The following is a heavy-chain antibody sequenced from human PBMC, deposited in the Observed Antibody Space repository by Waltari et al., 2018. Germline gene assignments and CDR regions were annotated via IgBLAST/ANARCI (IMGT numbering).Heavy chain of an antibody. CDR1: GGSFSGYY. J-gene: IGHJ4*02. D-gene: IGHD1-26*01. Sequence: QVQLQQWGAGLLKPSETLSLTCAVYGGSFSGYYWSWIRQPPGKGLEWIGEINHSGSTNYNPSLKSRVTISVDTSKNQCSLKLSSVTAADTAVYYCARLTGALRTFDYWGQGTLVTVSS. CDR2: INHSGST. V-gene: IGHV4-34*01. CDR3: ARLTGALRTFDY.